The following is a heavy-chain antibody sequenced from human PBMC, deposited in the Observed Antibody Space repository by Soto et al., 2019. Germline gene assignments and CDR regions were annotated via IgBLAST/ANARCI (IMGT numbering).Heavy chain of an antibody. CDR1: GFTFSSYA. D-gene: IGHD2-15*01. CDR3: ARDGDIVVVVAAKPDAFDI. V-gene: IGHV3-23*01. Sequence: GGSLRLSCAASGFTFSSYAMSWVRQAPGKGLEWVSAISSSGGSTYYADSVKGRFTISRDNAKNTLYLQMNSLRAEDTAVYYCARDGDIVVVVAAKPDAFDIWGQGTMVTVSS. J-gene: IGHJ3*02. CDR2: ISSSGGST.